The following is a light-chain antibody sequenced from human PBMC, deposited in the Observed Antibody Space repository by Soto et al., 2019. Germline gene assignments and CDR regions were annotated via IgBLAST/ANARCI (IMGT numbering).Light chain of an antibody. CDR3: QHLNSYPMT. V-gene: IGKV3-15*01. Sequence: EIVMTQSPATLSVSPGERATLSCRASQSVSSNLVWYQQKPGQAPRLLIYGASTRATGIPARFSGSGSGTEFTLTINSLQPEDFATYYCQHLNSYPMTFGQGTRLEIK. CDR2: GAS. J-gene: IGKJ5*01. CDR1: QSVSSN.